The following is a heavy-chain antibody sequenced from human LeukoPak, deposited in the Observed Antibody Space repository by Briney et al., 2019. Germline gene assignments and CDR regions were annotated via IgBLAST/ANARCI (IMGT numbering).Heavy chain of an antibody. D-gene: IGHD3-9*01. J-gene: IGHJ5*02. V-gene: IGHV4-38-2*02. Sequence: SETLSLTCTVSGYSISSDYYWGWIRQPPGKGLEWIGSIYHSGSTYYNPSLKSRVTISVDTSKNQFSLKLSSVTAADTAVYYCATTVLRYFDWLLGEMWFDPWGQGTLVTVSS. CDR2: IYHSGST. CDR1: GYSISSDYY. CDR3: ATTVLRYFDWLLGEMWFDP.